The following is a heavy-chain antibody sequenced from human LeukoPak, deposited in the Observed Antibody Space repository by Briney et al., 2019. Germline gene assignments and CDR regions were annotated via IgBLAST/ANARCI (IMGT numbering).Heavy chain of an antibody. V-gene: IGHV4-38-2*02. Sequence: SETLSLTCSVSGYSISSDSYWGWIRQPPGKGLEWIGSIHHSGTISYNMSLKSRVTISMDTSRNQFSLKLSSVTAADTAVCYCASATTKETTRYYLDYWGQGTLVTVSS. CDR2: IHHSGTI. CDR3: ASATTKETTRYYLDY. CDR1: GYSISSDSY. D-gene: IGHD4-17*01. J-gene: IGHJ4*02.